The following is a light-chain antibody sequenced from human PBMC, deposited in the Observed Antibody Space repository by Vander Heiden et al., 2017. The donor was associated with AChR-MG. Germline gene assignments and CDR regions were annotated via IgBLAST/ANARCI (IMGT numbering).Light chain of an antibody. J-gene: IGLJ2*01. CDR1: SSNIGAGYD. V-gene: IGLV1-40*01. CDR2: GNS. Sequence: QSVLTQPPSVSGAPGQRVTISCTGSSSNIGAGYDVHWYQQLPGTAPNLLIYGNSIRPSGVPDRFSGSKSGTSASLAITGLQAEDEADYYCQSYDSSRSGPVVFGGGTKLTVL. CDR3: QSYDSSRSGPVV.